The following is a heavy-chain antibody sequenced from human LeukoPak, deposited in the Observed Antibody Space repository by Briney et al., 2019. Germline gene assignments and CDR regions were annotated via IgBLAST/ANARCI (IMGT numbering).Heavy chain of an antibody. D-gene: IGHD6-19*01. V-gene: IGHV1-18*01. CDR3: ARMMSIPVAGHRPLFDY. J-gene: IGHJ4*02. Sequence: ASVKASCKASGYTFTSYGISWVRQAPGQGLEWMGWISAYNGNTNYAQKLQGRVTMTTDTSTSTAYMELRSLRSDDTAIHYCARMMSIPVAGHRPLFDYWGQGTLVTVSS. CDR2: ISAYNGNT. CDR1: GYTFTSYG.